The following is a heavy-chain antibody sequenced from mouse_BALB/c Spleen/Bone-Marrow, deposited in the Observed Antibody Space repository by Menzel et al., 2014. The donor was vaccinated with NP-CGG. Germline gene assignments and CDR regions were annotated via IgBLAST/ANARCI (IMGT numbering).Heavy chain of an antibody. CDR1: GYTFTSYW. CDR3: AREGDYDGFAS. D-gene: IGHD2-4*01. Sequence: QVQLQQSGAELAKPGASVKMSCKASGYTFTSYWMHWVKQRPGQGLEWIGYINPSTGYTEYNQKFKDKATLTADKSSSTAYMQRSSGQCEDSAVYYGAREGDYDGFASGGQGTLVTVPA. J-gene: IGHJ3*01. V-gene: IGHV1-7*01. CDR2: INPSTGYT.